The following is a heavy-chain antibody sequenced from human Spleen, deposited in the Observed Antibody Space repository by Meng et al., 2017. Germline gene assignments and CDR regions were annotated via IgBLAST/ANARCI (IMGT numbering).Heavy chain of an antibody. V-gene: IGHV1-2*06. CDR1: GYNFPDYY. CDR3: ARDEDISAAGKLFGDY. Sequence: QVQLVQPGAEVKKPGASVKVSCKPSGYNFPDYYIHWVRRAPGPGLEWMGRINPKSGDTHYAQKFQARVTMTGDTSISTAYMELSGLRSDDTAMYYCARDEDISAAGKLFGDYWGQGTLVTVSS. D-gene: IGHD6-25*01. CDR2: INPKSGDT. J-gene: IGHJ4*02.